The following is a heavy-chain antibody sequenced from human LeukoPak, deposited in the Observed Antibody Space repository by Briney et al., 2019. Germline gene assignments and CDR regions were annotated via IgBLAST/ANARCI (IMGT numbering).Heavy chain of an antibody. CDR1: GGSVSSGSYF. D-gene: IGHD6-19*01. CDR2: IFYNGET. Sequence: SETLSLTCTVSGGSVSSGSYFWSWIRQPPGKGLEWIGYIFYNGETNYNPSLKSRLTLSVDASKNQFSLKLSSVTAADTAVYYCARASDRIAVAGTDWGQGTPVTVSS. CDR3: ARASDRIAVAGTD. V-gene: IGHV4-61*01. J-gene: IGHJ4*02.